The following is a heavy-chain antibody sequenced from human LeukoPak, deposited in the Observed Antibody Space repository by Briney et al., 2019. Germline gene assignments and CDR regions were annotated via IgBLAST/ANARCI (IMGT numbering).Heavy chain of an antibody. V-gene: IGHV1-2*06. J-gene: IGHJ6*03. CDR2: INPNSGGT. Sequence: ASVKVSCKASGYTFTGYYMHWVRQAPGQGLECMGRINPNSGGTNYAQKFQGRVTMTRDTSISTAYMELSRLRSDDTAVYYCLVATTGSYYYYYMDVWGKGTTVTVSS. CDR3: LVATTGSYYYYYMDV. D-gene: IGHD2-15*01. CDR1: GYTFTGYY.